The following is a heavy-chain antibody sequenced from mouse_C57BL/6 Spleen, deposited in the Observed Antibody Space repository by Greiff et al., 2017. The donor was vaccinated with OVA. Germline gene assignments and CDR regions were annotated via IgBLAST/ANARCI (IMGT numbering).Heavy chain of an antibody. CDR2: ISRGGGNT. D-gene: IGHD3-3*01. J-gene: IGHJ2*01. V-gene: IGHV5-9*04. CDR1: GFTFSSYT. Sequence: EVQVVESGGGLVKPGASLKLSCAASGFTFSSYTMSWVRQTPEQGLEWVATISRGGGNTYYPDSVKGRSTLSIDNAKNTMYLRMSSLGSEDAALYYCAGAGAGHFDYWGQGTTLTVSS. CDR3: AGAGAGHFDY.